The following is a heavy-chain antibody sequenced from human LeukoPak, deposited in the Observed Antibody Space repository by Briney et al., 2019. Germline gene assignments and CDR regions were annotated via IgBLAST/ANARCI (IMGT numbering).Heavy chain of an antibody. D-gene: IGHD6-25*01. CDR3: ASRPVRNWYLDL. V-gene: IGHV4-30-4*01. J-gene: IGHJ2*01. CDR1: GGSISSGDYY. Sequence: PSETLSLTCTVSGGSISSGDYYWSWIRQPPGKGLVWIGYIYYSGSTYYNPSLKGRVTISVDTSKNQLSLKLSSVTAADTAVYYCASRPVRNWYLDLWGRGTLVTVSS. CDR2: IYYSGST.